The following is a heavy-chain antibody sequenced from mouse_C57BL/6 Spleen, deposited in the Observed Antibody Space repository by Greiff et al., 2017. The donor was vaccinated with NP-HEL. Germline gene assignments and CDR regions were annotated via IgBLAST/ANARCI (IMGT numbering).Heavy chain of an antibody. CDR2: ISSKSSNYAT. J-gene: IGHJ4*01. CDR1: GFTFNTYA. Sequence: DVHLVESGGGLVQPKGSLKLSCAASGFTFNTYAMHWVRQAPGKGLEWVARISSKSSNYATYYADSVKDRFTISRDDSQSMLYLQMNNLKTEDTAMYYCVRASTGTGAKDYWGQGTSVTVSS. D-gene: IGHD4-1*02. CDR3: VRASTGTGAKDY. V-gene: IGHV10-3*01.